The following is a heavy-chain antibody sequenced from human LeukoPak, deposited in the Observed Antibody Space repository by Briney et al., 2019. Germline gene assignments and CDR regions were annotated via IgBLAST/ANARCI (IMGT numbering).Heavy chain of an antibody. V-gene: IGHV3-21*01. Sequence: GGSLRLSCAASGFTFSSYWMHWVRQAPGKGLEWVSSISSSSSYIYYADSVKGRFTISRDNAKNSLYLQMNSLRAEDTAVYYCASARLTYYYDSLSSNDADYWGQGTLVTVSS. CDR1: GFTFSSYW. J-gene: IGHJ4*02. CDR2: ISSSSSYI. D-gene: IGHD3-22*01. CDR3: ASARLTYYYDSLSSNDADY.